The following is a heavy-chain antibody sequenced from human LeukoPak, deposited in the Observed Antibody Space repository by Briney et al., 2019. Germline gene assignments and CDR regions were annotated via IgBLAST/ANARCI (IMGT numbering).Heavy chain of an antibody. Sequence: SEALSLTCAVYGGSFSGYYWNWIRKPPGTGQERIGEINHSGSTNYSPSPRSRVPISLDTSTNQYSLKLNSVTAADTAVYYCAKSDGYGLVDIWGQGTMVTVSP. V-gene: IGHV4-34*01. D-gene: IGHD3-10*01. CDR1: GGSFSGYY. CDR3: AKSDGYGLVDI. J-gene: IGHJ3*02. CDR2: INHSGST.